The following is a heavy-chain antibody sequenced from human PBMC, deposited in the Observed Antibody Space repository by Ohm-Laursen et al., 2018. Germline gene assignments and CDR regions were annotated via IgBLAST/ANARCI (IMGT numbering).Heavy chain of an antibody. D-gene: IGHD3-22*01. CDR1: GFTFSSYS. Sequence: SLRLSCSAPGFTFSSYSMNWVRQAPGKGLEWVSSISSSSSYIYYADSVKGRFTISRDNAKNSLYLQMNSLRAEDTAVYYCARDRDYYDSSGQYYYYYGMDVWGQGTTVTVSS. V-gene: IGHV3-21*01. CDR2: ISSSSSYI. J-gene: IGHJ6*02. CDR3: ARDRDYYDSSGQYYYYYGMDV.